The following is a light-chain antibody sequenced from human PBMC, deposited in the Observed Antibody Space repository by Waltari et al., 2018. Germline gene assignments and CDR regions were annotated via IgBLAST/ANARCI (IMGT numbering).Light chain of an antibody. CDR1: QSVSSY. Sequence: IVFPESPAPLSLSPGARATLSCRASQSVSSYLAWYQQKPGQAPRLLIYDASNRATGIPARFSGSGSGTDFTLTISSLEPEDFAVYYCQQRSNWPRFTFGPGTKVDIK. CDR3: QQRSNWPRFT. CDR2: DAS. J-gene: IGKJ3*01. V-gene: IGKV3-11*01.